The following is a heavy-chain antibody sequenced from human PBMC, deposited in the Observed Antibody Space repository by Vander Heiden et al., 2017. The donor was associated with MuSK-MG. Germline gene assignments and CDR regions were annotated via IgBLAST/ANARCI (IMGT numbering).Heavy chain of an antibody. Sequence: EVQLLESGGGLVQPGRSLRLSCAASGFTFSSYAMSWVRQAPGKGLEWVSAISGSGGSTYYADSVKGRFTISRDNSKNTLYLQMNSLRAEDTAVYYCAKNYYDSSGYYYEYYFDYWGQGTLVTVSS. CDR2: ISGSGGST. V-gene: IGHV3-23*01. CDR1: GFTFSSYA. J-gene: IGHJ4*02. CDR3: AKNYYDSSGYYYEYYFDY. D-gene: IGHD3-22*01.